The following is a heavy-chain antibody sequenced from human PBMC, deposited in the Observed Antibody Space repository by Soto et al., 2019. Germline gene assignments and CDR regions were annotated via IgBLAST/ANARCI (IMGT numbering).Heavy chain of an antibody. V-gene: IGHV3-30*18. D-gene: IGHD2-2*01. CDR1: GFTFNSYG. J-gene: IGHJ6*02. CDR3: AKREGYPAWGYYGMDV. Sequence: QVQLVESGGGVVQPGRSLRLSCAASGFTFNSYGMHWVRQAPGKGLXXXXVISDDGSNEYYADSVKGRFTISRDNSKNTLYLQMNSLRVEDTAVYYCAKREGYPAWGYYGMDVWGQGTMVTVSS. CDR2: ISDDGSNE.